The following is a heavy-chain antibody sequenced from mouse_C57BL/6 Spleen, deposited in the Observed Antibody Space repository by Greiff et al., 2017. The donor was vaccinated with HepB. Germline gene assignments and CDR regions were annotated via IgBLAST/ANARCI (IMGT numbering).Heavy chain of an antibody. J-gene: IGHJ2*01. D-gene: IGHD2-3*01. CDR3: ASDGYFDY. CDR2: IYPGDGDT. Sequence: VQLQQSGPELVKPGASVKISCKASGYAFSSSWMNWVKQRPGKGLEWIGRIYPGDGDTNYNGKFKGKATLTADKSSSTAYMQLSSLTSEDSAVYFCASDGYFDYWGQGTTLTVSS. V-gene: IGHV1-82*01. CDR1: GYAFSSSW.